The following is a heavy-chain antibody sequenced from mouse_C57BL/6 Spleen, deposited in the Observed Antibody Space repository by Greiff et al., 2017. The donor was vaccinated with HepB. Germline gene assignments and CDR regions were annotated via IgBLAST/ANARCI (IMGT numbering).Heavy chain of an antibody. CDR1: GYAFTNYL. J-gene: IGHJ3*01. CDR3: ARTGTGRFAY. Sequence: QVQLQQSGAELVRPGTSVKVSCKASGYAFTNYLIEWVKQRPGQGLEWIGVINPGSGGTNYNEKFKGKATLTADKSSSTAYMQLSSLTSEDSAVYFCARTGTGRFAYWGQGTLVTVSA. V-gene: IGHV1-54*01. CDR2: INPGSGGT. D-gene: IGHD4-1*01.